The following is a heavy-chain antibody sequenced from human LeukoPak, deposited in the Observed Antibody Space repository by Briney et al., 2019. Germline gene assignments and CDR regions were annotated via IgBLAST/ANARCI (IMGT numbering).Heavy chain of an antibody. CDR1: GGSISKQY. J-gene: IGHJ5*02. CDR3: TRDSGTTGEVKFDP. V-gene: IGHV4-4*07. Sequence: KSSETLSLTCTVSGGSISKQYWTWVRQSAGKGLEWIGRIYGDGTITYNPFLRSRVTMSLDTSKNQFSLRLTSVTAADTAMYYCTRDSGTTGEVKFDPWGQGTLVTVSS. D-gene: IGHD3-10*01. CDR2: IYGDGTI.